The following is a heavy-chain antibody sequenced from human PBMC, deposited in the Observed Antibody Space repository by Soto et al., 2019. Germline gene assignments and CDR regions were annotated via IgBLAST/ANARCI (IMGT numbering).Heavy chain of an antibody. Sequence: QVQLVESGGGVVQPGRSLRLSCAASGFTFSSYAMHWVRQAPGKGLEWVAVISYDGSNKYYADSVKGRFTISRDNSKNTLYLQMTSLRAEDTAVYYCARDRDTYYYYGMDVWGQGTTVTVSS. CDR2: ISYDGSNK. J-gene: IGHJ6*02. V-gene: IGHV3-30-3*01. CDR1: GFTFSSYA. CDR3: ARDRDTYYYYGMDV.